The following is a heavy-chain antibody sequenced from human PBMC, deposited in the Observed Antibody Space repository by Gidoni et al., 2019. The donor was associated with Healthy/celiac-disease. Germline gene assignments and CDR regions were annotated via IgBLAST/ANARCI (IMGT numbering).Heavy chain of an antibody. CDR1: GGTFSSYA. Sequence: QVQLVQSGAEVKKPGSSVKVSCKASGGTFSSYAISWVRQAPGQGLEWMGGIIPIFGTANYAQKFQGRVTITADESTSTAYMELSSLRSEDTAVYYCALGVIVVVPAAPNYYMDVWGKGTTVTVSS. CDR3: ALGVIVVVPAAPNYYMDV. CDR2: IIPIFGTA. D-gene: IGHD2-2*01. J-gene: IGHJ6*03. V-gene: IGHV1-69*01.